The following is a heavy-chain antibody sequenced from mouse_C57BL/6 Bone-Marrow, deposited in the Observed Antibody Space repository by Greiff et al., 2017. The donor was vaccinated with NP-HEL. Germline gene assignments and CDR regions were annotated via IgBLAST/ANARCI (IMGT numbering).Heavy chain of an antibody. J-gene: IGHJ2*01. CDR1: GYTFTSYD. CDR2: IYPRDGST. D-gene: IGHD1-1*01. V-gene: IGHV1-85*01. Sequence: QVQLQQSGPELVKPGASVKLSCKASGYTFTSYDINWVKQRPGQGLEWIGWIYPRDGSTKYNEKFKGKATLTVDTSSSTAYMELHSLTSEDSAVYFCASTVVAHYFDYWAKAPLSQTPQ. CDR3: ASTVVAHYFDY.